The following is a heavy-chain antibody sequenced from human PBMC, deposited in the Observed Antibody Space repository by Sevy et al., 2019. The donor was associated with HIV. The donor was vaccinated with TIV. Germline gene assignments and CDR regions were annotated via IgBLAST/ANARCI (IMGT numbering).Heavy chain of an antibody. CDR2: ISGRGGST. V-gene: IGHV3-23*01. CDR3: AKGSMIVVVITIWFDP. D-gene: IGHD3-22*01. Sequence: GGSLRLSCAASGFTFSSYAMSWVRQAPGKGLEWVSAISGRGGSTYYADPVKGRFTISRDNSKNTLYLQMNSLRAEDTAVYYCAKGSMIVVVITIWFDPWGQGTLVTVSS. CDR1: GFTFSSYA. J-gene: IGHJ5*02.